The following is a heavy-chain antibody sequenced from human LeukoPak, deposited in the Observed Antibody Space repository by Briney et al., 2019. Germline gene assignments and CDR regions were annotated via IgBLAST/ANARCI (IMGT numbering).Heavy chain of an antibody. CDR2: VRSDGTNK. V-gene: IGHV3-30*04. CDR1: GFTFTNYA. D-gene: IGHD5-18*01. Sequence: PGRSLRLSCAASGFTFTNYAMHWVRQAPGKGLAWVAIVRSDGTNKYSADSLKGRFTVSRDNSRNTLYLQMNSLRAEDTAVYYCARESGASRGYSYGHWGQGTLVTVSS. J-gene: IGHJ4*02. CDR3: ARESGASRGYSYGH.